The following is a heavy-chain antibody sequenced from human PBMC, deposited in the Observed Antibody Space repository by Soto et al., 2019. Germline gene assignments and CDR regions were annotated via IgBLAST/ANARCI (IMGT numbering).Heavy chain of an antibody. Sequence: QVQLQESGPGLVKPSQTLSLTCTVSGGSISSGGYYWSWIRQHPGKGLEWIGYIYYSGSTYYNPSLQSRVTISVDTSKNQFSLKLSSVTAADTAVYYCAAYLNHVTGYYSPYYYYYMDVWGKGTTVTVSS. J-gene: IGHJ6*03. V-gene: IGHV4-31*03. CDR2: IYYSGST. CDR3: AAYLNHVTGYYSPYYYYYMDV. D-gene: IGHD3-9*01. CDR1: GGSISSGGYY.